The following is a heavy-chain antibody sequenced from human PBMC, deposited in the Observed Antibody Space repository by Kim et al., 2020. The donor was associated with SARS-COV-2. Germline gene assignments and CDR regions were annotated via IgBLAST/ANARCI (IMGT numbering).Heavy chain of an antibody. V-gene: IGHV1-24*01. Sequence: ASVKVSCKVSGYTLTELSMHWVRQAPGKGLEWMGGFDPEDGETIYAQKFQGRVTMTEDTSTDTAYMELSSLRSEDTAVYYCATVTWELHLYYYYYGMDVWGQGTTVTVSS. CDR3: ATVTWELHLYYYYYGMDV. CDR2: FDPEDGET. CDR1: GYTLTELS. J-gene: IGHJ6*02. D-gene: IGHD1-26*01.